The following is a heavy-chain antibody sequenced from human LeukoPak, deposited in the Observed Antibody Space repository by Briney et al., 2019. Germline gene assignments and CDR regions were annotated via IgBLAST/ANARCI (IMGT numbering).Heavy chain of an antibody. CDR1: GYTFTGYY. V-gene: IGHV1-2*02. J-gene: IGHJ5*02. Sequence: GASVKVPCKASGYTFTGYYMHWVRQAPGQGLEWMGWINPNSGGTNYSQRFQGRVTMTGDTSIATAYMELSRLTSDDTAVYYCARSRSSSVSNWFDPWGQGTLVIVSS. D-gene: IGHD6-6*01. CDR2: INPNSGGT. CDR3: ARSRSSSVSNWFDP.